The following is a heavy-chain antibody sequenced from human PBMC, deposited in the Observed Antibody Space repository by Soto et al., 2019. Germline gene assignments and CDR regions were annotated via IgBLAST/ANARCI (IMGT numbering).Heavy chain of an antibody. Sequence: QVQLQESGPGLVKPSQTLSLTCTVSGGSISSGGYYWSWIRQHPGKGLEWIGYIYYSGSTYYNPSLKRRVTISVDTSKNQFSLKLSSVTAADTAVYYCARDIPTVTTSWFDPWGQGTLVTVSS. CDR3: ARDIPTVTTSWFDP. CDR1: GGSISSGGYY. J-gene: IGHJ5*02. CDR2: IYYSGST. D-gene: IGHD4-17*01. V-gene: IGHV4-31*03.